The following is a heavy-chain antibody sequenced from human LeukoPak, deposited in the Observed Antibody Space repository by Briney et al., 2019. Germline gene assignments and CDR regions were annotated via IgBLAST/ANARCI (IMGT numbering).Heavy chain of an antibody. CDR1: GYTFTGYY. V-gene: IGHV1-2*02. J-gene: IGHJ5*02. D-gene: IGHD3-10*01. CDR3: ARAEGRISPRFDP. Sequence: ASVKVSCKASGYTFTGYYMHWVRQAPGQGLEWMGWINPNSGGTNYAQKFQGRVTMTRDTSISTAYMELSRLRSDDTAVYYCARAEGRISPRFDPWGQGTLVTVSS. CDR2: INPNSGGT.